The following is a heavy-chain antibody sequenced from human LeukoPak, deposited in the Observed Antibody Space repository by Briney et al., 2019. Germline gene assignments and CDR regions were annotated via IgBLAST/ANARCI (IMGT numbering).Heavy chain of an antibody. CDR1: GYNFISYY. CDR2: ISAYSGNT. J-gene: IGHJ4*02. Sequence: GASVKVSCKASGYNFISYYMHWVRQAPGQGLEWMGWISAYSGNTNYAQKLQGRVTMTTETSTSTAYMELESLRSDDTAVYYCAISQGSYYDTSGYLGGDYWGQGTLVTVSS. D-gene: IGHD3-22*01. V-gene: IGHV1-18*04. CDR3: AISQGSYYDTSGYLGGDY.